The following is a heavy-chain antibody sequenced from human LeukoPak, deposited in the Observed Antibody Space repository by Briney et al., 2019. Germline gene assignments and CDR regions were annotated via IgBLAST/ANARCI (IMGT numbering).Heavy chain of an antibody. J-gene: IGHJ4*02. CDR3: ARPLGPGYFDY. CDR1: GGSISSSSYY. V-gene: IGHV4-39*01. CDR2: IHYSGRT. Sequence: SETLSLTCTVSGGSISSSSYYWGWIRQPPGKGLEWIGSIHYSGRTYYNPSLKSRVTISVDTSKNQFSLKLSSVTAADTAVYYCARPLGPGYFDYWGQGTLVTVPS. D-gene: IGHD1-14*01.